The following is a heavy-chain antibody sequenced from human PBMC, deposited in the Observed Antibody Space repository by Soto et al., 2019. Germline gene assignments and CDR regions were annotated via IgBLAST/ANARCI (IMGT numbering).Heavy chain of an antibody. CDR3: AHSAYYYDSSGYYYAYYFDY. Sequence: SGPTLVNPTQTLTLTCTFSGFSLSTSGVGVGWIRQPPGKALEWLALIYWDDDKRYSPSLKSRLTITKDTSKNQVVLTMTNMDPVDTATYYCAHSAYYYDSSGYYYAYYFDYWGQGTLVTVSS. CDR2: IYWDDDK. D-gene: IGHD3-22*01. J-gene: IGHJ4*02. V-gene: IGHV2-5*02. CDR1: GFSLSTSGVG.